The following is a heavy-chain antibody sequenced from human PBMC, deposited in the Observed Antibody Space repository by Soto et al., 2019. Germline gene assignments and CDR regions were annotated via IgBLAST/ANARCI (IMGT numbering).Heavy chain of an antibody. Sequence: SVKVSCKASGGAFGNYGISWLRQAPGQGLEWMGGTIPIFDTPHYAQKFRDRVTITADATSTAYMELTSLTSEDTATYYCARDREDGSGTKYNWFDSWGQGTLVTVS. V-gene: IGHV1-69*13. CDR3: ARDREDGSGTKYNWFDS. J-gene: IGHJ5*01. CDR2: TIPIFDTP. D-gene: IGHD3-10*01. CDR1: GGAFGNYG.